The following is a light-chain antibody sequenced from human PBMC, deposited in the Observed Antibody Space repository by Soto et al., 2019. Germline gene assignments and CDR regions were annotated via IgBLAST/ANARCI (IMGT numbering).Light chain of an antibody. CDR3: QQSYSTSPR. CDR2: AAS. J-gene: IGKJ2*03. Sequence: DIQMTQSPSSLSASVGDRVTITCRASQSISSYLNWYQQKPGKAPKLLIYAASSLQSGVPSRFSGSGSGTDFTLTISSLQPEDFATYYCQQSYSTSPRFGQGTKLEIK. V-gene: IGKV1-39*01. CDR1: QSISSY.